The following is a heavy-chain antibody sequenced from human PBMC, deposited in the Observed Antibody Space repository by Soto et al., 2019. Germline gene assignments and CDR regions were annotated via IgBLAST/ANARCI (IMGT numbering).Heavy chain of an antibody. J-gene: IGHJ4*02. CDR3: AHTIGSGSYIPY. CDR1: GDSISNNNW. CDR2: VHHSGRS. Sequence: QVQLQESGPGLTKPSGTLSLTCAVSGDSISNNNWWSWVRQPPGKGLEWIGEVHHSGRSNSNPSLKSRVTMSRDTSKNQFSLRLDSVTAADTAVYYCAHTIGSGSYIPYWGQGTLVTVSS. D-gene: IGHD3-10*01. V-gene: IGHV4-4*02.